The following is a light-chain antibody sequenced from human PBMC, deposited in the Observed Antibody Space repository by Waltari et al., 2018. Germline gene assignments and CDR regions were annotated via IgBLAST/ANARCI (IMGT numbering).Light chain of an antibody. V-gene: IGLV3-27*01. CDR2: KAS. CDR3: CSATDNSGI. Sequence: SYELTQPSSVSVSPGQTAKITCSGDVLTKQYARWVQQKPGRAPVLMIFKASGRPSRIPGRFPRSSSGATVTVPITGAQVEDEADYYCCSATDNSGIFGGGTTLTVL. J-gene: IGLJ2*01. CDR1: VLTKQY.